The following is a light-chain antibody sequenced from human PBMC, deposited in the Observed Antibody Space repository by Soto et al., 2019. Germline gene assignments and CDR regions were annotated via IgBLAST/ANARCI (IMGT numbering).Light chain of an antibody. Sequence: IQMTQCPSSVSASVGDRVTITFRASQDISTWLAWYQQKPGKAPKSLIYTVSTLQSGVPSRFSGSGSGTEFSLTISSLQPEHFATYYCQQYYSYPITFGQGTRLEIK. V-gene: IGKV1D-16*01. CDR3: QQYYSYPIT. CDR1: QDISTW. J-gene: IGKJ5*01. CDR2: TVS.